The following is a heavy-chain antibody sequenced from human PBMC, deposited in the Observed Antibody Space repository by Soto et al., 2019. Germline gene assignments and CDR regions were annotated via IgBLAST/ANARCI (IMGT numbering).Heavy chain of an antibody. CDR3: AKDHYYDSSDVFDY. CDR2: ISWNSVSI. J-gene: IGHJ4*02. D-gene: IGHD3-22*01. CDR1: GFNFNDYG. V-gene: IGHV3-9*01. Sequence: PGGSLRLSCAASGFNFNDYGMHWVRQAPGKGLEWVSSISWNSVSIGYADSVKGRFTISRDNSKNTLYLQMNSLRAEDTAVYYCAKDHYYDSSDVFDYWGQGTLVTVSS.